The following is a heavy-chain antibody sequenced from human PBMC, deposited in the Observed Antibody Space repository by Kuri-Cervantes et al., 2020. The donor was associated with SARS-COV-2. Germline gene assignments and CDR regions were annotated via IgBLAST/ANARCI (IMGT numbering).Heavy chain of an antibody. Sequence: GESLKISCAAPGFTFSSYAMHWVRQAPGKGLEWVAVISYDGSNKYYADSVKGRFTISRDNSKNTLSLQMNSLKTEDTAVYYCSVLDFWSGYYNDYWGQGTLVTVSS. D-gene: IGHD3-3*01. CDR2: ISYDGSNK. CDR3: SVLDFWSGYYNDY. J-gene: IGHJ4*02. CDR1: GFTFSSYA. V-gene: IGHV3-30-3*01.